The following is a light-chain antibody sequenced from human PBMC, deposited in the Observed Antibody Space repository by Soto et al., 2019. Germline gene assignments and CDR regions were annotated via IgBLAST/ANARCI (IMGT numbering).Light chain of an antibody. Sequence: EIVLTQSPGTLSLSPGERATLSCRDSQSVSRSYLAWYQPKPGQAPRAXIYGASSRETGIPDRFSGSGSGTECTLTISRLEPEDVAVYDCQQYGSSPITFGQGTRLEIK. CDR3: QQYGSSPIT. J-gene: IGKJ5*01. V-gene: IGKV3-20*01. CDR1: QSVSRSY. CDR2: GAS.